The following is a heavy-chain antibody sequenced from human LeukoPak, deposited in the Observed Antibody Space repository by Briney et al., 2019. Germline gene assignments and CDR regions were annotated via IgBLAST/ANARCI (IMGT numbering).Heavy chain of an antibody. CDR1: GGSISSGGYY. J-gene: IGHJ6*02. V-gene: IGHV4-31*03. CDR3: ARGGASSTSPPQYYYYGMDV. D-gene: IGHD2-2*01. Sequence: PSETLSLTCTVSGGSISSGGYYWSWIRQHPGKGLEWIGYIYYSGSTYYNPSLKSRVTISVDTSKNQFSLKLSSVTAADTAVYNCARGGASSTSPPQYYYYGMDVWGQGTTVTVSS. CDR2: IYYSGST.